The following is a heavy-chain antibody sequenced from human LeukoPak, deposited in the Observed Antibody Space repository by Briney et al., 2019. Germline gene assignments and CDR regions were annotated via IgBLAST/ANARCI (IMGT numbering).Heavy chain of an antibody. D-gene: IGHD6-6*01. CDR2: MNPNSGST. Sequence: ASVKVSCKASGYTFTSYDINWVRQATGQGLEWMGWMNPNSGSTGYAQKFQGRVTMTRNTSISTAYMELSSLRSEDTAVYYCARGRRAARFVWAFWFDPWGQGTLVTVSS. CDR3: ARGRRAARFVWAFWFDP. V-gene: IGHV1-8*01. CDR1: GYTFTSYD. J-gene: IGHJ5*02.